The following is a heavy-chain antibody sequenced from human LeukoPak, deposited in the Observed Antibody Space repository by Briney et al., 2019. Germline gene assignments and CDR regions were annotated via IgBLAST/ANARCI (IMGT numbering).Heavy chain of an antibody. CDR1: GGTFSNHA. Sequence: EASVKVSCKTSGGTFSNHAISWVRQAPGQGLEWMGGFIPVFGRAIYAQKFQGRVMITADESATTAYMELSALTSDDTAVYFCARGRRDPGAGAGVDYYYFYMDVWGKGTTVIVSS. CDR3: ARGRRDPGAGAGVDYYYFYMDV. V-gene: IGHV1-69*13. J-gene: IGHJ6*03. D-gene: IGHD6-19*01. CDR2: FIPVFGRA.